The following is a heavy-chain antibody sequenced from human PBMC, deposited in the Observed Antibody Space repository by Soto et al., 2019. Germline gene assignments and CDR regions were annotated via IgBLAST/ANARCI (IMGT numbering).Heavy chain of an antibody. D-gene: IGHD6-13*01. J-gene: IGHJ6*02. CDR2: ISGSGGST. V-gene: IGHV3-23*01. Sequence: EVQLLESGGGLVRPGGSLRLSCAASGFTFSSYAMSWVRQAPGKGLEWVSSISGSGGSTYYADSVKDRFTVSRDNSKNTLYLRMNSLRAEDTAVYYCAKRIAAAGTNALDVWGQGTTVTVSS. CDR1: GFTFSSYA. CDR3: AKRIAAAGTNALDV.